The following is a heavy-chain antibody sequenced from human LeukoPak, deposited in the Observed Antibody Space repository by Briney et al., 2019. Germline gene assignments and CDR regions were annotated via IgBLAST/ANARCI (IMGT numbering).Heavy chain of an antibody. CDR2: INSSSSYI. J-gene: IGHJ4*02. Sequence: KPAGSLRFSCAASGFTFSSYSMNWVRQAPGKGLEWVSSINSSSSYIYYADSVKGRFTISRDNAKNSLYLQMNSLRAEDTAVYYCARGRIMITFGGVIVIPRYDYWGQGTLVTVSS. D-gene: IGHD3-16*02. CDR1: GFTFSSYS. V-gene: IGHV3-21*01. CDR3: ARGRIMITFGGVIVIPRYDY.